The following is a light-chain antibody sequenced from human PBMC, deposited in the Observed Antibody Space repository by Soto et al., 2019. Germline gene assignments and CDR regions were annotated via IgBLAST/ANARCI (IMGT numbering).Light chain of an antibody. CDR1: SSNIGAGYD. J-gene: IGLJ2*01. CDR2: GNS. V-gene: IGLV1-40*01. Sequence: QSVLTQPPSVSGAPGQRVTISCTGGSSNIGAGYDVHWYQQLPGTAPKLLICGNSNRPSGVPDRFSGSKSGTSASLAITGLQAEDEADYYCQSYDSSLSVVFGGGTKLTVL. CDR3: QSYDSSLSVV.